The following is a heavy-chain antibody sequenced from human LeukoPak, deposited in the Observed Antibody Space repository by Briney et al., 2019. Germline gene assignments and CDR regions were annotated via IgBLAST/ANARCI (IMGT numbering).Heavy chain of an antibody. J-gene: IGHJ6*03. CDR3: ARGRIAARVYYYYMDV. D-gene: IGHD6-6*01. CDR2: INHSGST. Sequence: SETLSLTCAVYGGSFSGYYWSWIRQPPGKGLEWIGEINHSGSTNYNPSLKSRVTISVDTPKNQFSLKLSSVTAADTAVYYCARGRIAARVYYYYMDVWGKGTTVTVSS. V-gene: IGHV4-34*01. CDR1: GGSFSGYY.